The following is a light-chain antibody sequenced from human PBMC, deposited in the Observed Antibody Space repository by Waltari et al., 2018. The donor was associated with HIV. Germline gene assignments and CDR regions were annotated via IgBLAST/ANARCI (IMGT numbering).Light chain of an antibody. CDR1: QSISTW. Sequence: DIQMTQSPSSVSASVGDRVIITCRASQSISTWLAWYQQKPGKAPKILFYAASGLQSGVPSRFSGSGSGTDFTLTISSLQTEDSATYYCQQTTTFPLTFGGGTKVEIK. V-gene: IGKV1-12*01. CDR2: AAS. CDR3: QQTTTFPLT. J-gene: IGKJ4*01.